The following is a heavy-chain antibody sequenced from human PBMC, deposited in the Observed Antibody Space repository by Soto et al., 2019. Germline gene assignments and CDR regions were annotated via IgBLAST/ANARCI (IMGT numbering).Heavy chain of an antibody. CDR1: GYTLTTFF. D-gene: IGHD1-26*01. J-gene: IGHJ6*02. Sequence: ASVKVSCKACGYTLTTFFMHWLLESPLQGLEWMGVINPGYPAGRSTTYAQKFQGRVTMTTDTSTSTVYMELSRLRSDDTAVYYCAREAIVAGATTGMDVWGQGTTVTAP. V-gene: IGHV1-46*01. CDR2: INPGYPAGRST. CDR3: AREAIVAGATTGMDV.